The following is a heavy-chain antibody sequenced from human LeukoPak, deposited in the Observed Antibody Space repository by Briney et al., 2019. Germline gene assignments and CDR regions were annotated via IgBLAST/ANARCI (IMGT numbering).Heavy chain of an antibody. Sequence: ASVKVSCKASGYTFTRYGISWVRQAPGQGLEWMGWISAYNGNTNYAQKLQGRVTMTTDTSTSTAYMELRSLRSDDTAVYYCASVAYGDHGYYFDYWGQGTLVTVSS. CDR3: ASVAYGDHGYYFDY. CDR1: GYTFTRYG. J-gene: IGHJ4*02. V-gene: IGHV1-18*01. D-gene: IGHD4-17*01. CDR2: ISAYNGNT.